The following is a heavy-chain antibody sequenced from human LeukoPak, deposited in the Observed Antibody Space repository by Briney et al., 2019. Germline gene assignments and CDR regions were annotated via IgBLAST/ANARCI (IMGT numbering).Heavy chain of an antibody. J-gene: IGHJ4*02. V-gene: IGHV1-46*01. Sequence: ASVKVSCKASGYTFINYGINWGRQAPGQGLEWVGIINPSGGSTSYAQKFQGRVTMTRDTSTSTVYMELSSLRSEDTAVYYCARSAIAAAGPLDYWGQGTLVTVSS. CDR2: INPSGGST. CDR3: ARSAIAAAGPLDY. D-gene: IGHD6-13*01. CDR1: GYTFINYG.